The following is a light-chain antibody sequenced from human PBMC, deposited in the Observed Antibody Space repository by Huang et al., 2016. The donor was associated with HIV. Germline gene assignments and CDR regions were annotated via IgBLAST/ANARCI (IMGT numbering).Light chain of an antibody. V-gene: IGKV3-20*01. CDR1: QNLSSSY. CDR3: HHYGSSRGT. CDR2: GAT. J-gene: IGKJ1*01. Sequence: EIVLTQSPDTLSLSPGEGATLSCRASQNLSSSYLAWYQQNPGQAPRLLIFGATKRASGIPDFTLTISRLEPEDFAVYYCHHYGSSRGTFGQGTEVEIK.